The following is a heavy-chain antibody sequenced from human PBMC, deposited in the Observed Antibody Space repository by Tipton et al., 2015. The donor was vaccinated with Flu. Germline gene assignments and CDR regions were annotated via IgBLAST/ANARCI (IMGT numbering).Heavy chain of an antibody. CDR2: IYTSGTT. J-gene: IGHJ2*01. Sequence: TLSLTCTVSGGSISSYYWGWIRKPAGEGLEYIGRIYTSGTTNYNPSLKTRATISADTSDNQLSLKLTSVTAADTAMYYCAGIVVGDYGSRYFDLWGRGTQVTVSS. D-gene: IGHD4-17*01. V-gene: IGHV4-4*07. CDR1: GGSISSYY. CDR3: AGIVVGDYGSRYFDL.